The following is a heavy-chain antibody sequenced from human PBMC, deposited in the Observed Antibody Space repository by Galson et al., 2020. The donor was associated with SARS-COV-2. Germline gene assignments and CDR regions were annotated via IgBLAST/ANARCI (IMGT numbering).Heavy chain of an antibody. CDR2: ISYDGSNK. Sequence: GGSLRLSCAASAFTFSRYTMHWVRQAPGKGLEWVAVISYDGSNKYYADSVKGRFTISRDNSKNTLYLLMNSLRPEDTAVYSCARPPVGYDTSGYRWYFDLWGRGTLVTVSS. V-gene: IGHV3-30-3*01. D-gene: IGHD3-22*01. J-gene: IGHJ2*01. CDR3: ARPPVGYDTSGYRWYFDL. CDR1: AFTFSRYT.